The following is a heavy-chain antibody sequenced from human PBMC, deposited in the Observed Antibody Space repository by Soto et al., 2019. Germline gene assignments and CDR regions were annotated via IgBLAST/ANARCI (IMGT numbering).Heavy chain of an antibody. D-gene: IGHD4-17*01. V-gene: IGHV1-69*01. CDR2: IIPFLSAT. Sequence: QVQLVQSGAEVKKPGSSVKVSCRASGGHFDRFALSWLRQAHGQGLEWMGGIIPFLSATTYAHKFQGRVTITADESASTLYGELRSRTSDDPAVYYWARGEDPHGDFGPMDVWGQGTSVTVSS. CDR1: GGHFDRFA. J-gene: IGHJ6*02. CDR3: ARGEDPHGDFGPMDV.